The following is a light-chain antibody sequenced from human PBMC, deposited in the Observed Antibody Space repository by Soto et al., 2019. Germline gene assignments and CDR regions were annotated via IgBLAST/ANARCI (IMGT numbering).Light chain of an antibody. Sequence: QSVLTQPPSVSGAPGQRVTISCTGSSSNIGTPYDVHWYQQLPGTAPKLLIYGNSNRPSGVPDRFSGSKSGTSASLANTGLQAEDEADYYCQSYDSSLSGYVIFGGGTKLTVL. CDR1: SSNIGTPYD. CDR3: QSYDSSLSGYVI. CDR2: GNS. J-gene: IGLJ2*01. V-gene: IGLV1-40*01.